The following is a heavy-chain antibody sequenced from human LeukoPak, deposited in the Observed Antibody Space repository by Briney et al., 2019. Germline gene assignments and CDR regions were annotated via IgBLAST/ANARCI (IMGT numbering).Heavy chain of an antibody. CDR3: ARVVRFLGWLPPPGWYFDL. Sequence: PSETLSLTCTVSGGSISSYYWSWIRQPPGKGLEWIGYIYYSGSTNYNPSLKSRVTIPVDTSKNQFSLKLSSVTAADTAVYYCARVVRFLGWLPPPGWYFDLWGRGTLVTVSS. CDR1: GGSISSYY. V-gene: IGHV4-59*01. D-gene: IGHD3-3*01. CDR2: IYYSGST. J-gene: IGHJ2*01.